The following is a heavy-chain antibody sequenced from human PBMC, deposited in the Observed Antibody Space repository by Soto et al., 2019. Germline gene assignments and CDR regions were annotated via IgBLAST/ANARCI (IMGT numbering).Heavy chain of an antibody. CDR2: MNPNSGNT. Sequence: QVQLVQSGAEVKKPGASVKVSCKASGYTFTSYDINWVRQATGQGLEWMGWMNPNSGNTGYAQKVQGRVTMTRNTSISTAYMELSSLRSEDTAVYYCARSSSGWYVYYYYGMDVWGQGPTVTVSS. D-gene: IGHD6-19*01. CDR1: GYTFTSYD. V-gene: IGHV1-8*01. CDR3: ARSSSGWYVYYYYGMDV. J-gene: IGHJ6*02.